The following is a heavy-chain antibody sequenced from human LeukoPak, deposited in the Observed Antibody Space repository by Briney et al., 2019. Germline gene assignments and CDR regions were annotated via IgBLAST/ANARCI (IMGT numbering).Heavy chain of an antibody. V-gene: IGHV4-38-2*02. D-gene: IGHD3-10*01. J-gene: IGHJ3*02. CDR1: GYSISSGYY. Sequence: PSETLSLTCTVSGYSISSGYYWGWTRQPPGKGLGWIGSIYYSGSTYYNPSLKSRVTISVDTSKNQSSLKLSSVTAADTAVYYCARTYGQVLAFDIWGQGTMVTVSS. CDR2: IYYSGST. CDR3: ARTYGQVLAFDI.